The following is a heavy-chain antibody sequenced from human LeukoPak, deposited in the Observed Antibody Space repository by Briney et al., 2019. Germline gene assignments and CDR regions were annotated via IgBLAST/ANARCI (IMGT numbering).Heavy chain of an antibody. CDR3: ARSPPEMANQWESFDY. Sequence: ASVKVSCKASGYTFTSYGISWVRQAPGQGLEWMGWISAYNGNTNYAQKLQGRVTMTTDTSTSTAYMELRSLRSEDTAVYYCARSPPEMANQWESFDYWGQGTLVTVSS. D-gene: IGHD1-26*01. J-gene: IGHJ4*02. V-gene: IGHV1-18*01. CDR1: GYTFTSYG. CDR2: ISAYNGNT.